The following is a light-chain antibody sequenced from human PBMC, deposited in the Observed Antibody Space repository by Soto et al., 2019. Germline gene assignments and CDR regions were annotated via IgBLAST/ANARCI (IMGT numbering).Light chain of an antibody. CDR2: DVS. Sequence: QSALTQPASVSGSPGQSITISCTGTSSDVGGYNYVSWYQQHPGKAPKLMIYDVSNRPSGVCNRFSGSKSGNTASLTISGLQAEDEADYYCSSYTSSSTLYVFGTGTKVTVL. J-gene: IGLJ1*01. CDR1: SSDVGGYNY. CDR3: SSYTSSSTLYV. V-gene: IGLV2-14*01.